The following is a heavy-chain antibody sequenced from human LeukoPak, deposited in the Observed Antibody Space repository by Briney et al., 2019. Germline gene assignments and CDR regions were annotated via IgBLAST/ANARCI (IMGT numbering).Heavy chain of an antibody. CDR2: INHSGST. CDR3: ARYAMVRGVIDY. CDR1: GGSFSGYY. D-gene: IGHD3-10*01. J-gene: IGHJ4*02. Sequence: PSETLSLTCAVYGGSFSGYYWSWIRQPPGKGREWIGEINHSGSTNYNPSLKSRVTISVDTSKNQFSLKLSSVTAADTAVYYCARYAMVRGVIDYWGQGTLVTVSS. V-gene: IGHV4-34*01.